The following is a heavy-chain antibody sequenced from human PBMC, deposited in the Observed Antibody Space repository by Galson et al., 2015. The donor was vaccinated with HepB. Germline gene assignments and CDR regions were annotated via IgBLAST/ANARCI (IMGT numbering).Heavy chain of an antibody. CDR3: AHRASSGYPNAFDI. V-gene: IGHV2-5*01. Sequence: PALVKPTQTLTLTCTFSGFSLSTSGVGVGWIRQPPGKALEWLALIYGNDDKRYSPSLKSRLTITKDTSKNQVVLTMTNMDPVDTATYYDAHRASSGYPNAFDIWGQGTMVTVSS. J-gene: IGHJ3*02. CDR2: IYGNDDK. CDR1: GFSLSTSGVG. D-gene: IGHD5-12*01.